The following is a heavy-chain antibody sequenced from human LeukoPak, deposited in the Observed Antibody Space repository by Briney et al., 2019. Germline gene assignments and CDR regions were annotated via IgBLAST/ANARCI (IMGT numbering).Heavy chain of an antibody. J-gene: IGHJ6*03. CDR2: ISWDGGST. CDR3: AKDKRSKGALVYYYYMDV. D-gene: IGHD4-11*01. V-gene: IGHV3-43D*03. CDR1: GFTFDDYA. Sequence: GGSLRLSCAASGFTFDDYAMHWVRQAPGKGLEWVSLISWDGGSTYYADSVKGRFTISRDNSKNSLYLQVNSLRAEDTALYYCAKDKRSKGALVYYYYMDVWGKGTTVTVSS.